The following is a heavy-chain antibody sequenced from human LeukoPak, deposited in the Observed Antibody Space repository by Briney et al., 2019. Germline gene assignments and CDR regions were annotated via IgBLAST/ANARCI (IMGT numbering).Heavy chain of an antibody. CDR2: ISYSGTT. J-gene: IGHJ4*02. CDR3: ARLRSGYYYYFDF. V-gene: IGHV4-59*08. CDR1: GGSISDNY. D-gene: IGHD3-3*01. Sequence: SETLSLTCTVSGGSISDNYWSWIRQPPGKGLEWIGYISYSGTTNYNPSLKSRVTISADTSKSQFSLNLSSLTVADTAIYYCARLRSGYYYYFDFWGQGTLVTVSS.